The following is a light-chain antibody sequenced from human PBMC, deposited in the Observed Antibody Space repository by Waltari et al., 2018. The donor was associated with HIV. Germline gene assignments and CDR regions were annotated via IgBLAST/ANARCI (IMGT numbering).Light chain of an antibody. J-gene: IGLJ3*02. CDR3: QSTDFDGTWV. V-gene: IGLV3-25*03. Sequence: SYDLTQTPSLSVSPGQTARINCSRGALPKKYSSWYRQKAGQAPVLLIYKDIERPSGIPERISGSGSGTVVTLTISGVQAEDEGDYFCQSTDFDGTWVFGGGTRLTVL. CDR2: KDI. CDR1: ALPKKY.